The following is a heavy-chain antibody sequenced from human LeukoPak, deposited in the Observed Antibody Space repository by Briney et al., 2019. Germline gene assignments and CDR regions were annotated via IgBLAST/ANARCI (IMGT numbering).Heavy chain of an antibody. CDR2: IYPGDSDT. V-gene: IGHV5-51*01. Sequence: KHGESLKISCKASGYIVSNYWIACVRQMPGKGLEWMGIIYPGDSDTRYSPSFQGQVTISADKSISTAYLQWSSLKASDTAMYYCARSITMVRGVFDYWGQGTLVTVSS. CDR3: ARSITMVRGVFDY. J-gene: IGHJ4*02. D-gene: IGHD3-10*01. CDR1: GYIVSNYW.